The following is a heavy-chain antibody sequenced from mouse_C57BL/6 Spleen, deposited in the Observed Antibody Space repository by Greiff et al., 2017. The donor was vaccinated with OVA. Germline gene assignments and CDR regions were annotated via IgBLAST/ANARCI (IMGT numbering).Heavy chain of an antibody. CDR1: GYTFTDYY. J-gene: IGHJ4*01. Sequence: QLQQSGPELVKPGASVKISCKASGYTFTDYYMNWVKQSHGKSLEWIGDINPNNGGTSYNQKFKGKATLTVDKSSSTAYMELRSLTSEDSAVYYCARMGHYAMDYWGQGTSVTVSS. D-gene: IGHD4-1*01. CDR2: INPNNGGT. V-gene: IGHV1-26*01. CDR3: ARMGHYAMDY.